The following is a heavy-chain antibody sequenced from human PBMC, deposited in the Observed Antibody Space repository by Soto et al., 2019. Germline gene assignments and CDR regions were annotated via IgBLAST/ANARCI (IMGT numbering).Heavy chain of an antibody. V-gene: IGHV4-59*08. Sequence: SETLSLTCTVSGGSISSYYWSWIRQPPGKGLEWIGYIYYSGSTNYNPSPKSRVTISVDTSKNQFSLKLSSVTAADTAVYYCASCSPDQAYGDPLQFDYWGQGTLVTVSS. CDR1: GGSISSYY. CDR2: IYYSGST. J-gene: IGHJ4*02. CDR3: ASCSPDQAYGDPLQFDY. D-gene: IGHD4-17*01.